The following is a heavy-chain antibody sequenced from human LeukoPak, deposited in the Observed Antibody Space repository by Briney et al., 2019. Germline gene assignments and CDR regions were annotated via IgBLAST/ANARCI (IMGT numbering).Heavy chain of an antibody. CDR3: ARHHIVLLGDI. CDR2: INTDGSST. V-gene: IGHV3-74*01. J-gene: IGHJ3*02. CDR1: GFTFSSYW. D-gene: IGHD2-8*01. Sequence: GGSLRLSCAASGFTFSSYWMHWVRQAPGKGLVWVSRINTDGSSTSYADSVKGRFTISRDNAKNTLYLQMNSLRAEDTAVYYCARHHIVLLGDIWGQGTMVTVSS.